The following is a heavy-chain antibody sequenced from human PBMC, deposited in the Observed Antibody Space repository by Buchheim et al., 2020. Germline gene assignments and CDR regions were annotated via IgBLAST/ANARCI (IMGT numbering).Heavy chain of an antibody. Sequence: EVQLVQSGAEVKRPGESLKISCQGSGYSFTGAYIAWVRQMPGKGLEWMGLIYTGDSYTAYNPSFQGQVTMSVAQSIRTACLQWRSLRASDTAMYYCARRVRDSSGYNFDFWGQGTL. CDR3: ARRVRDSSGYNFDF. CDR1: GYSFTGAY. V-gene: IGHV5-51*01. CDR2: IYTGDSYT. D-gene: IGHD6-19*01. J-gene: IGHJ4*02.